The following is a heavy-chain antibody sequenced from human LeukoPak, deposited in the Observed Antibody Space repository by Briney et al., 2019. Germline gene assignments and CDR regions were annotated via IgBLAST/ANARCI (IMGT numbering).Heavy chain of an antibody. CDR3: ARRRFSGLEYFEY. CDR1: GCTFSSYS. D-gene: IGHD3/OR15-3a*01. Sequence: GGSLRLSCAASGCTFSSYSMNWVRQAPGKGLEWVSYISTSGNTVYYADSVKGRFTISRDNAKNSLYLQMNSLRDEDTAVYYCARRRFSGLEYFEYWGQGTLVTVSS. J-gene: IGHJ4*02. CDR2: ISTSGNTV. V-gene: IGHV3-48*02.